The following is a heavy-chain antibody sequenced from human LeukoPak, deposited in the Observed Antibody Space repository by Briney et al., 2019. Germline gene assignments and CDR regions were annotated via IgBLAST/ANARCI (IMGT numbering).Heavy chain of an antibody. CDR3: ARAWSSGRYILNAFDI. J-gene: IGHJ3*02. CDR2: IIPIFGTA. CDR1: GGTFSSYA. V-gene: IGHV1-69*13. Sequence: ASVKVSCKASGGTFSSYAISWVRQAPGQGLEWMGGIIPIFGTANYAQKFQGRVTITADESTSTAYMELSSLRSEDTAVYYCARAWSSGRYILNAFDIWGQGTMVTVSS. D-gene: IGHD6-19*01.